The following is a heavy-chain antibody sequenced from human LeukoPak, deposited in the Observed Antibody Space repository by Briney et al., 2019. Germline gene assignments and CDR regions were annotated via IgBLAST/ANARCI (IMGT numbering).Heavy chain of an antibody. J-gene: IGHJ4*02. CDR1: GFTFSSYA. V-gene: IGHV3-30-3*01. Sequence: GGSLRLSCAASGFTFSSYAMHWVRQAPGKGLEWVAVISYDGSNKYYADSVKGRFTISRDNSKNTVYLQMNSLRAEDTAVYYCAKGYCVNTRCSNYDYWGQGTLVTVSS. CDR3: AKGYCVNTRCSNYDY. D-gene: IGHD2-2*01. CDR2: ISYDGSNK.